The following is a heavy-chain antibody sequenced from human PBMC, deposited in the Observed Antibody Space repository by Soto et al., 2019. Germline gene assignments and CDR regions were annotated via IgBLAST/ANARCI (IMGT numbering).Heavy chain of an antibody. CDR1: AINFRSYA. Sequence: GGSLRLSCSASAINFRSYAMSCVRQAPGQGLEWVSAVGGSGSDTYYADAVKGRFTISRDDSKNTRYLHMSSLRVEDTAIYYCARDWYDSSSDYWGQGPRVTVSS. J-gene: IGHJ4*02. CDR2: VGGSGSDT. CDR3: ARDWYDSSSDY. D-gene: IGHD6-6*01. V-gene: IGHV3-23*01.